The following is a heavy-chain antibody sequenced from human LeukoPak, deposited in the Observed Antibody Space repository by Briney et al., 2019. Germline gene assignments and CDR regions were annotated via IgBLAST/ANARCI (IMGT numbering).Heavy chain of an antibody. D-gene: IGHD6-13*01. Sequence: GGSLRLSCAASGFTPCTYSMSWVRQAPGQGLEWVSYISSISSIIYYADSVKGRFTISRDNARNSLYLQMNRLRAEDTAVYYCTRSRPGTEAGQPNFDYWGQGTLVTVSS. CDR1: GFTPCTYS. V-gene: IGHV3-48*01. CDR3: TRSRPGTEAGQPNFDY. J-gene: IGHJ4*02. CDR2: ISSISSII.